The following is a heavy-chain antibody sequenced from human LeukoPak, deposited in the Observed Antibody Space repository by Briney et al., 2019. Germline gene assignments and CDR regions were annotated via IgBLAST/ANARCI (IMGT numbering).Heavy chain of an antibody. Sequence: GASLRLSCAASGFTFSNYAMSWVRQAPGKGLEWVSAVSGRDTSTYYTDSVKGRFTISRDNSKNTLYLQMNSLSAEDTAIYYCAKWGDYDVLTGYYDSDYWGQGALVTVSS. V-gene: IGHV3-23*01. CDR3: AKWGDYDVLTGYYDSDY. CDR2: VSGRDTST. J-gene: IGHJ4*02. CDR1: GFTFSNYA. D-gene: IGHD3-9*01.